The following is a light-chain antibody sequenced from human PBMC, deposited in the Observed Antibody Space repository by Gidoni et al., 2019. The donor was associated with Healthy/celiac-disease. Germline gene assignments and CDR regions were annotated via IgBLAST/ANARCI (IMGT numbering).Light chain of an antibody. CDR1: QDSSNY. Sequence: DIQMTQSPSSLSASVGDRVTITCQASQDSSNYLNWYQQKPGKAPKLLIYDASNLETGVPSRFSGSGSGTDFTFPISSLQPEDIATSYCQQYDNLLPITFGQGTRLEIK. V-gene: IGKV1-33*01. J-gene: IGKJ5*01. CDR3: QQYDNLLPIT. CDR2: DAS.